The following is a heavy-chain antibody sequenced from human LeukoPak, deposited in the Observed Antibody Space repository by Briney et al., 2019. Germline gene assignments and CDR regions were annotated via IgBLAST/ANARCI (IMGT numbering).Heavy chain of an antibody. CDR1: GFTFSSYG. CDR3: AKDSRLTYYYGSGSKPDAFDI. V-gene: IGHV3-30*18. J-gene: IGHJ3*02. D-gene: IGHD3-10*01. Sequence: PGGSLRLSCAASGFTFSSYGMHWVRQAPGKGLEWVAVISYDGSNKYYADSVKGRFTISRDNSKNTLYLQMNSLRAEDTAVYYCAKDSRLTYYYGSGSKPDAFDIWGQGTMVTVSS. CDR2: ISYDGSNK.